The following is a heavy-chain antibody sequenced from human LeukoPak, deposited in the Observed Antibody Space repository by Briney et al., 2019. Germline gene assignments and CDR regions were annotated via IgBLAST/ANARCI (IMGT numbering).Heavy chain of an antibody. D-gene: IGHD3-16*02. V-gene: IGHV4-38-2*01. Sequence: PSETLSLTCAVSGYSISSGYYWGWIRQPPGKGLEWIGSIYHSGSTYNNPSLKSRVTISVDTSKNQFSLKLSSVTAADTAVYYCARVHYYDYVWGSYRYMGGSFDYWGQGTLVTVSS. CDR1: GYSISSGYY. J-gene: IGHJ4*02. CDR3: ARVHYYDYVWGSYRYMGGSFDY. CDR2: IYHSGST.